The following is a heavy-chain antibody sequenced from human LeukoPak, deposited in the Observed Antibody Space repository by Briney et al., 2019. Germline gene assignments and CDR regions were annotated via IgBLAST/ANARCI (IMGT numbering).Heavy chain of an antibody. D-gene: IGHD3-10*01. Sequence: GRSLRLSCAASGFTFSNYGMHWVRQAPGKGLEWVAVIWYDGSNKYYADSVKGRFTISRDNSKNTLYLQMNSLRAEDTAVYYCAGNYGPYYFDCWGQGTLVTVS. CDR3: AGNYGPYYFDC. CDR1: GFTFSNYG. V-gene: IGHV3-33*01. J-gene: IGHJ4*02. CDR2: IWYDGSNK.